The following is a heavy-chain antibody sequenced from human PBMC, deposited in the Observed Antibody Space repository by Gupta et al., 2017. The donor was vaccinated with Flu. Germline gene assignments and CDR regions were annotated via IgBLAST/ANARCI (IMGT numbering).Heavy chain of an antibody. D-gene: IGHD3-16*01. V-gene: IGHV3-49*04. CDR3: TILGVREDY. CDR2: IRSKAYGETT. Sequence: EVQLVESGGDSVQTGRAXRXSCGXXXXXXXXXXXGWVRQAPGKGPEWVGFIRSKAYGETTEYAASVRGRFTILRDDSKGIAYLQMDGLKKEDSGVYYCTILGVREDYWGQGTQVTVSS. CDR1: XXXXXXXX. J-gene: IGHJ4*02.